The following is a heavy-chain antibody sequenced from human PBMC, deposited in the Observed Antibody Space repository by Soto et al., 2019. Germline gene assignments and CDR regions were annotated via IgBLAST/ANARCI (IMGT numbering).Heavy chain of an antibody. CDR1: GGSISSGTYY. D-gene: IGHD2-15*01. Sequence: QVQLQESGPGLVKPSQTLSLTCTVSGGSISSGTYYWTWIRQRPVNGLEWIGFIYYSGRTYYNPSLKSRTTIYLDTSENQFSLRLCSVTAADTAVYYCARDSDFCTGGSCYGNFDFWGQGTLVTVSS. CDR3: ARDSDFCTGGSCYGNFDF. CDR2: IYYSGRT. V-gene: IGHV4-31*03. J-gene: IGHJ4*02.